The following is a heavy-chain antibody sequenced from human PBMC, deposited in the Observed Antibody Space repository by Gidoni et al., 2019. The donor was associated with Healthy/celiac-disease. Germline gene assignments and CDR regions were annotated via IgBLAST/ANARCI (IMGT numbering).Heavy chain of an antibody. CDR3: AKGAFGDY. V-gene: IGHV3-30*18. CDR2: ISYDGSNK. CDR1: GFTFSSYG. J-gene: IGHJ4*02. D-gene: IGHD3-10*01. Sequence: QVQLVESGGGVVQPGRSLRLSCAASGFTFSSYGMHWVRQAPGKGLELVAVISYDGSNKYYADSVKGRFTISRDNSKNTLYLQMNSLRAEDTAVYYCAKGAFGDYWGQGTLVTVSS.